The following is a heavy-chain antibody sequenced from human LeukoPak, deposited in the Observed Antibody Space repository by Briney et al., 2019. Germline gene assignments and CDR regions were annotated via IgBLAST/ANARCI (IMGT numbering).Heavy chain of an antibody. Sequence: SETLSLTCTVSGGSISSYYWSWIRQPPGKGLEWIGYIYYSGSTNYNPSLKSRVTISVDTSKNQFSLKLSSVTAADTAVYYCARHGYDSSGYYSYYFDYWGQGTLVTVSS. J-gene: IGHJ4*02. CDR3: ARHGYDSSGYYSYYFDY. D-gene: IGHD3-22*01. V-gene: IGHV4-59*08. CDR1: GGSISSYY. CDR2: IYYSGST.